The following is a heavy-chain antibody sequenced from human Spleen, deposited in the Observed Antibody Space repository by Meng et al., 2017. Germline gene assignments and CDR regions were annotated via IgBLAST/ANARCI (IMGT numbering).Heavy chain of an antibody. D-gene: IGHD1-26*01. CDR3: AREGGPLEHYFDL. Sequence: QVQLQESGPRLVRPSQTLSLTCTVSGASISSAVFWIWIRQPPGKDLEWIGYISYSGATHYNPSLKSRVTISVDTSKNQFSLRLYSVTAADTAVYYCAREGGPLEHYFDLWGHGTLVTVSS. CDR1: GASISSAVF. V-gene: IGHV4-30-4*01. CDR2: ISYSGAT. J-gene: IGHJ4*01.